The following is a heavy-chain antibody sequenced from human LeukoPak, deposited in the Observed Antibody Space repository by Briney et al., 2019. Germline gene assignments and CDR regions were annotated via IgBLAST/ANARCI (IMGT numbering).Heavy chain of an antibody. J-gene: IGHJ4*02. Sequence: KPSETLSLTCAVYGVTFSGYYWSWIRQAPGKGLEWIEEINHSGSTNYNPSLKSRVTISVDTSKSQFSVKLSSVSAADTAVYYCARGWDSGWSFDYWGQGTLVTVSS. CDR2: INHSGST. V-gene: IGHV4-34*01. CDR1: GVTFSGYY. CDR3: ARGWDSGWSFDY. D-gene: IGHD6-19*01.